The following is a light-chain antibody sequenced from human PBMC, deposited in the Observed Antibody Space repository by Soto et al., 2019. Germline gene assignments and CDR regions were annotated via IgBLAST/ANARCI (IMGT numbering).Light chain of an antibody. CDR2: DVS. CDR3: SSYTSSSTYV. Sequence: QSVLTQPASVSGSPGQSITISCTGTSSDVGGSNYVSWYQQHPGKAPKLIISDVSYRPSGVSNRFSGSKSGNTASLTISGLQVEDEADYYCSSYTSSSTYVFGTGTKATVL. J-gene: IGLJ1*01. V-gene: IGLV2-14*01. CDR1: SSDVGGSNY.